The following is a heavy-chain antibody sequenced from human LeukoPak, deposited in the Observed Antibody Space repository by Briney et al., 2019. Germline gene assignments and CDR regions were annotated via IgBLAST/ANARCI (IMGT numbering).Heavy chain of an antibody. D-gene: IGHD3-10*01. CDR1: GGSFSGYY. J-gene: IGHJ4*02. CDR2: INHSGST. CDR3: ARGWFGYHY. Sequence: SETLSLTCAVYGGSFSGYYWSWIRQPPGKGLEWIGEINHSGSTNYNPSLKSRVTISVDTSKNQFSLKLSSVTAADTAVYYCARGWFGYHYWGQGTLVTVSS. V-gene: IGHV4-34*01.